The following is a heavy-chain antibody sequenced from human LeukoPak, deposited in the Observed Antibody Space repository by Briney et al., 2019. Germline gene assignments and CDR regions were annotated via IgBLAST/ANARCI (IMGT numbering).Heavy chain of an antibody. CDR3: VRRFDC. J-gene: IGHJ4*02. CDR1: GFTLSTYD. Sequence: PGGSLRLSCAASGFTLSTYDMNWVRQAPGKGLEWVSYISSDWNTIYYADSVKGRFTLSRDNGKNSLYLRMDSLRVEDTAIYYCVRRFDCWGQGTLVTVSS. V-gene: IGHV3-48*03. CDR2: ISSDWNTI.